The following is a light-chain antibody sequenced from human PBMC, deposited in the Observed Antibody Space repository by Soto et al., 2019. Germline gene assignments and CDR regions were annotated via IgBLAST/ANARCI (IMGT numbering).Light chain of an antibody. Sequence: DLQMTQIPSSLSASVGDRVTITCRASESIDTCLNWYQQKPGKAPKLLIYGAVSLQSGVPSRYSGRGSGTDFSLTINSLQPEDFATYYCQQTYNTPESAFGQGTKLEIK. J-gene: IGKJ2*01. CDR2: GAV. V-gene: IGKV1-39*01. CDR1: ESIDTC. CDR3: QQTYNTPESA.